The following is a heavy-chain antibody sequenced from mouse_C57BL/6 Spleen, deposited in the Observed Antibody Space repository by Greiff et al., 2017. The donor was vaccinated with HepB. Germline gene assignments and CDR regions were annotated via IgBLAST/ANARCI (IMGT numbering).Heavy chain of an antibody. V-gene: IGHV1-53*01. Sequence: QVQLQQPGTELVKPGASVKLSCKASGYTFTSYWMHWVKQSPVQGLEWIGNINPSNGGTNYNEKFKSKATLTVDKSSSTAYMQLSSLTSEDSAVYYCARYYYGSSYFDYWGQGTTLTVSS. CDR1: GYTFTSYW. CDR2: INPSNGGT. CDR3: ARYYYGSSYFDY. D-gene: IGHD1-1*01. J-gene: IGHJ2*01.